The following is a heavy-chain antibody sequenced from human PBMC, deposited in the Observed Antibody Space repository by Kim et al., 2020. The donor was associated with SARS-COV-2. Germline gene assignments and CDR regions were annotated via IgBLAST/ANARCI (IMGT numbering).Heavy chain of an antibody. CDR2: IYPGDSDT. CDR3: AMNMTTVTTPNPDAFDI. CDR1: GYSFTSYW. Sequence: GESLKISCKGSGYSFTSYWIGWVRQMPGKGLEWMGIIYPGDSDTRYSPSFQGQVTISADKSISTAYLQWSSLKASDTAMYYCAMNMTTVTTPNPDAFDIWGQGTMVTVSS. D-gene: IGHD4-17*01. V-gene: IGHV5-51*01. J-gene: IGHJ3*02.